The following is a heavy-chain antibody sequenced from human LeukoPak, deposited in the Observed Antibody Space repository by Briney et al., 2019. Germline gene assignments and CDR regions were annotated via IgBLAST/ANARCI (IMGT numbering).Heavy chain of an antibody. CDR1: GFTFSSYS. CDR3: ARDVDIVATDWFDP. CDR2: ISSSSSTI. J-gene: IGHJ5*02. D-gene: IGHD5-12*01. Sequence: GGSLRLSCAASGFTFSSYSMNWVRQAPGKGLEWVSYISSSSSTIYYADSVKGRFTISRDNAKNSLYLQMNSLRAEDTAVYYCARDVDIVATDWFDPWGQGTLVTVSS. V-gene: IGHV3-48*01.